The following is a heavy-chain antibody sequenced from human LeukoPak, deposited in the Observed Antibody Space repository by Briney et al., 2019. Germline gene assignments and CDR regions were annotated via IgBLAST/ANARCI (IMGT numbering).Heavy chain of an antibody. J-gene: IGHJ4*02. CDR2: INSDGSST. CDR1: GFTFSSYW. V-gene: IGHV3-74*01. D-gene: IGHD1-26*01. Sequence: GGSLRPSCAASGFTFSSYWMHWVRQAPGKGLVWVSRINSDGSSTSYADSVKGRFTISRDNAKNTLYLQMNSLRAEDTAVYYCARDYGEWEPSPRYYFDYWGQGTLVTVSS. CDR3: ARDYGEWEPSPRYYFDY.